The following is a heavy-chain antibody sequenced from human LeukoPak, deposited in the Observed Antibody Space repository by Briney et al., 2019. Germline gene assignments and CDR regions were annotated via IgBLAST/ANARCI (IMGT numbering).Heavy chain of an antibody. J-gene: IGHJ3*02. V-gene: IGHV3-30*03. D-gene: IGHD3-9*01. CDR3: ARGQEYYDILTGYDRTHAFDI. CDR1: GFTFSSYG. Sequence: GGSLRLSCAASGFTFSSYGMHWVRQAPGKGLEWVAVISYDGSNKYYADSVKGRFTISRDSSKNTLYLQMNSLRAEDTAVYYCARGQEYYDILTGYDRTHAFDIWGQGTMVTVSS. CDR2: ISYDGSNK.